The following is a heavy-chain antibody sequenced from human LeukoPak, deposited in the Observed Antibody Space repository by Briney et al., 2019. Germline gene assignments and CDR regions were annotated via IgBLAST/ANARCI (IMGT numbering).Heavy chain of an antibody. CDR2: INPSGGST. V-gene: IGHV1-46*01. D-gene: IGHD4-17*01. J-gene: IGHJ6*02. Sequence: ASVKVSCKASGYTFTSYYMHWVRQAPGQGLEWMGIINPSGGSTSYAQKFQGRVTMTRDTSTSTVYMELSSLRSEDTAVYYCARLVSSDYGDYGKYYYYYYGMDVWGQGSTVTVSS. CDR3: ARLVSSDYGDYGKYYYYYYGMDV. CDR1: GYTFTSYY.